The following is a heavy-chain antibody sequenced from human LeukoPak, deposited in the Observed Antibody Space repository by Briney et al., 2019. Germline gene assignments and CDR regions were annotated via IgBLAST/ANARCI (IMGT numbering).Heavy chain of an antibody. Sequence: PGGSLRLSCAASGFTFSSYAMTWVRQVPGKGLEWVSNINDSGGSTYYADSAEGRFTISRDNSKNRLYLQMNSLRAEDTAVYYCAKGQQWLDDAFDIWGQGTMVTVSS. D-gene: IGHD6-19*01. V-gene: IGHV3-23*01. CDR3: AKGQQWLDDAFDI. CDR1: GFTFSSYA. CDR2: INDSGGST. J-gene: IGHJ3*02.